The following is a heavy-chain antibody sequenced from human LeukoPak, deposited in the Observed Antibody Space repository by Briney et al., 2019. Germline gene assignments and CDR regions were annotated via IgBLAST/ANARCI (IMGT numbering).Heavy chain of an antibody. D-gene: IGHD2-2*01. Sequence: GGSLRLSCAASVFTFSNYYMSWIRQAPGKGLEWVSYITSGSTYTNYADSVKGRFTSSRDNSKNSLYLQMNSLSAEDTAVYYCARVKGTYCTSTTCQPAFDIWGQGTMVTVSS. J-gene: IGHJ3*02. CDR3: ARVKGTYCTSTTCQPAFDI. CDR1: VFTFSNYY. V-gene: IGHV3-11*05. CDR2: ITSGSTYT.